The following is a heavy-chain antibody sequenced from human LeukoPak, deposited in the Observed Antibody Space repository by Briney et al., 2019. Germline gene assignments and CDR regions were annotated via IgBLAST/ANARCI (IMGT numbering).Heavy chain of an antibody. Sequence: PSETLSLTCTVSGDSISSSFYYWSWIRQPPGKGLEWIGYIYYSGSTNYNPSLKSRVTISVDTSKNQFSLKLSSVTAADTAVYYCARDKFLDRYCSSTSCYVPYYYMDVWGKGTTVTVSS. D-gene: IGHD2-2*01. CDR1: GDSISSSFYY. V-gene: IGHV4-61*01. CDR2: IYYSGST. J-gene: IGHJ6*03. CDR3: ARDKFLDRYCSSTSCYVPYYYMDV.